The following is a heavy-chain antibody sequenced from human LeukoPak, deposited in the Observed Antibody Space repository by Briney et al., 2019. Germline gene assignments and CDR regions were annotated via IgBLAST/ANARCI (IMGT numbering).Heavy chain of an antibody. CDR1: GYTFTGYY. V-gene: IGHV1-2*02. J-gene: IGHJ4*02. CDR2: INPNSGGT. Sequence: ASVKVSCKASGYTFTGYYMHWVRQAPGQGLEWMGWINPNSGGTNYAQKFQGRVTMTRDTSISTAYMELSSLRSEDTAVYYCARAYRAAAAKSYYFDYWGQGTLVTVSS. CDR3: ARAYRAAAAKSYYFDY. D-gene: IGHD6-13*01.